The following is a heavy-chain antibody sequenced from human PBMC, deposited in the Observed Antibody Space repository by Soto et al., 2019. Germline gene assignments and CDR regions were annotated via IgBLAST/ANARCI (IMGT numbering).Heavy chain of an antibody. J-gene: IGHJ4*02. V-gene: IGHV4-34*01. Sequence: SETLSLTCAVYGGSFSGYYWSWIRQPPGKGLEWIGEINHSGSTNYNPSLKSRVTISVDTSKNQFSLKLSSVTAADTAVYYCARGFGGFDWNYPYFDYWGQGTLVTVSS. CDR3: ARGFGGFDWNYPYFDY. D-gene: IGHD1-7*01. CDR2: INHSGST. CDR1: GGSFSGYY.